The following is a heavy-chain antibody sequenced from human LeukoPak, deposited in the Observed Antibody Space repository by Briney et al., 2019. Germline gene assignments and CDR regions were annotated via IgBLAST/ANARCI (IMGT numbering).Heavy chain of an antibody. CDR1: GFTFSSYE. V-gene: IGHV3-48*03. CDR2: ISSSGSTI. J-gene: IGHJ3*02. Sequence: PGVSLRLSCAASGFTFSSYEMNWVRQAPGKGLEWVSYISSSGSTIYYADSVKGRFTISRDNDKNSLYLQMNSLRAEDTAVYYCARVHGSYYNAFDIWGQGTMVTVSS. CDR3: ARVHGSYYNAFDI. D-gene: IGHD1-26*01.